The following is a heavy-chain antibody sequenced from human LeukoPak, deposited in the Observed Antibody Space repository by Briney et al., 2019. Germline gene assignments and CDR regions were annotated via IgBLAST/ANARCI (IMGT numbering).Heavy chain of an antibody. CDR1: GFTFSSYA. CDR3: VKDGLWLNPAAGLDYYYYYMDV. D-gene: IGHD6-13*01. J-gene: IGHJ6*03. V-gene: IGHV3-23*01. CDR2: ISGSGGST. Sequence: GGSLRLSCAASGFTFSSYAMSWVRQAPGKGLEWVSAISGSGGSTYYADSVKGRFTISRDNSKNTLYLQMNSLRAEDTAVYYCVKDGLWLNPAAGLDYYYYYMDVWGKGTTVTVSS.